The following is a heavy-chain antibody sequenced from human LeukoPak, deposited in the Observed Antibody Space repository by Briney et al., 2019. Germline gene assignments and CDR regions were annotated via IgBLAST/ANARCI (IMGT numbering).Heavy chain of an antibody. CDR2: IYHSGST. V-gene: IGHV4-30-2*01. CDR3: ARDGAPIAAAPVGAFDI. J-gene: IGHJ3*02. CDR1: GGSISSGGYY. D-gene: IGHD6-13*01. Sequence: SETLSLTCTVSGGSISSGGYYWSWIRQPPGKGLEWIGYIYHSGSTYYNPSLKSRVTISVDRSKNQFSLKLSSVTAADTAVYYCARDGAPIAAAPVGAFDIWGQGTMVTVSS.